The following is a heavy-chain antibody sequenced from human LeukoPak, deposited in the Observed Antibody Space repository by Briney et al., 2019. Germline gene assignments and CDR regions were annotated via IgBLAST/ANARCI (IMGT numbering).Heavy chain of an antibody. D-gene: IGHD4-23*01. V-gene: IGHV1-18*04. CDR3: ATYDYGGKHFDY. Sequence: ASVKVSCKASGYTFTGYYMHWVRQAPGQGLEWMGWISAYNGNTNYAQKLQGRVTMTTDTSTSTAYMELRSLRSDDTAVYYCATYDYGGKHFDYWGQGTLVTVSS. CDR2: ISAYNGNT. CDR1: GYTFTGYY. J-gene: IGHJ4*02.